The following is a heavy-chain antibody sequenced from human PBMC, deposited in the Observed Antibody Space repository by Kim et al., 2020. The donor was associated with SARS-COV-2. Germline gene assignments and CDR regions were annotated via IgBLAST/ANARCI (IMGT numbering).Heavy chain of an antibody. CDR2: INHSGST. Sequence: SETLSLTCAVYGGSFSGYYWSWIRQPPGKGLEWIGEINHSGSTNYNPSLKSRVTISVDTSKNQFSLKLSAVTAADTAVYYCSSVAYYYDSSGYYRQGSNYRDYWGQGTLVTVSS. J-gene: IGHJ4*02. CDR3: SSVAYYYDSSGYYRQGSNYRDY. V-gene: IGHV4-34*01. CDR1: GGSFSGYY. D-gene: IGHD3-22*01.